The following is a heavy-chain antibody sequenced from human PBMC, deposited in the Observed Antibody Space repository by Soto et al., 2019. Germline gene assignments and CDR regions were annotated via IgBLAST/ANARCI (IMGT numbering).Heavy chain of an antibody. CDR2: ISAYNGNT. J-gene: IGHJ4*02. D-gene: IGHD3-22*01. CDR3: AKDLRPYYDSSGNENYFDY. CDR1: GYGYSRYG. Sequence: SVNGYRKGSGYGYSRYGISWLRQDTEQGLEWMGWISAYNGNTNYAQKLQGRVTMTTDTSTSTAYMELRSLRAEDTAVYYCAKDLRPYYDSSGNENYFDYWGQGTPVTVSS. V-gene: IGHV1-18*01.